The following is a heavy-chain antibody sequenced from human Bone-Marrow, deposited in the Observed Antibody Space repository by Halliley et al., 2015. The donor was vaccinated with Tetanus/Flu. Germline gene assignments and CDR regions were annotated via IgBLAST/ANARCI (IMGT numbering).Heavy chain of an antibody. CDR2: ISQSGII. J-gene: IGHJ4*02. CDR3: ARGGSGWYVDS. Sequence: GLEWFGGISQSGIINYTPSLESRFTISNHPPGSQFFLRLSPLTAADTAVYYCARGGSGWYVDSWGQGTLVTVSS. D-gene: IGHD6-19*01. V-gene: IGHV4-34*01.